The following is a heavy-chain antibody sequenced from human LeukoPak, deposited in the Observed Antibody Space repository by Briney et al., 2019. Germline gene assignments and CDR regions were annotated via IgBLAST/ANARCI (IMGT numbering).Heavy chain of an antibody. Sequence: GASVKVSCKASGYTFTGYYMHWVRQAPGQGLEWMGWINPNSGGTNYAQKFQGRVTMTRDTSISTAYMELSRLRSDDTAVHYCATATTVTTEWFDPWGQGTLVTVSS. CDR2: INPNSGGT. CDR3: ATATTVTTEWFDP. J-gene: IGHJ5*02. CDR1: GYTFTGYY. V-gene: IGHV1-2*02. D-gene: IGHD4-17*01.